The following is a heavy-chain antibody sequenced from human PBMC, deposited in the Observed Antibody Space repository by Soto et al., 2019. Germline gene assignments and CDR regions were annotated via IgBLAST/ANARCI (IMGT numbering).Heavy chain of an antibody. Sequence: PGGSLRLSCAASGFIFSSYWMHWVRQAPGKGLVWVSRINSDGSSTSYADSVKGRFTISRDNAKNTLYLQMNSLRADDTAVYYSSSSLLTPFDYSGHGTQITVSS. CDR1: GFIFSSYW. J-gene: IGHJ4*01. V-gene: IGHV3-74*01. CDR3: SSSLLTPFDY. D-gene: IGHD7-27*01. CDR2: INSDGSST.